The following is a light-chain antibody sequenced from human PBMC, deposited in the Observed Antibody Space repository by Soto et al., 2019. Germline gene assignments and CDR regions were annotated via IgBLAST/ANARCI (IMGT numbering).Light chain of an antibody. CDR3: QQDESSSLT. CDR2: RAS. J-gene: IGKJ4*01. V-gene: IGKV3-20*01. Sequence: ELVLTQSPDTLSLSPGERATLSCRASQSVSSALLAWYQQKPGQAPRILSYRASTMATGIPDRFTGSWSATYFTPTSSTLEPEDFAVYYCQQDESSSLTFCGGTKV. CDR1: QSVSSAL.